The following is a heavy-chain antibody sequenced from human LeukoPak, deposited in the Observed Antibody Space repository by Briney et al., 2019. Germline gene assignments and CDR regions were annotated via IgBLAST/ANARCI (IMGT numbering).Heavy chain of an antibody. CDR1: GFTFSSYA. CDR3: AKDGGLLWFGELCWFDP. V-gene: IGHV3-23*01. D-gene: IGHD3-10*01. CDR2: ISGSGGST. Sequence: GGSLRLSCAASGFTFSSYAMSWVRQAPGKGLEWVSAISGSGGSTYYADSVKGRFTISRDNSKNTLYLQMNSLRAEDTAVYYCAKDGGLLWFGELCWFDPWGQGTLVTVSS. J-gene: IGHJ5*02.